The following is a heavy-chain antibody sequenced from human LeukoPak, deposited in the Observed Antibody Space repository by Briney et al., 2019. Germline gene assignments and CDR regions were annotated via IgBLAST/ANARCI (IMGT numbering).Heavy chain of an antibody. CDR3: ARALGYCSGGSCYQPDY. Sequence: SETLSLTCTVSGGSISSGSYYWSWIRQPAGKGLEWIGRIYTRGSTNYNPSLKSRVTISIDTSKNQFSLKLSSVTAADTAVYYCARALGYCSGGSCYQPDYWGQGTLVTVSS. V-gene: IGHV4-61*02. CDR2: IYTRGST. CDR1: GGSISSGSYY. D-gene: IGHD2-15*01. J-gene: IGHJ4*02.